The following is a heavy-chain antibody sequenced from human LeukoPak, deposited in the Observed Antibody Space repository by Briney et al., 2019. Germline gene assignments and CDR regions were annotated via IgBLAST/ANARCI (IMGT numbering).Heavy chain of an antibody. Sequence: PETLSLTCTVSGGSISSYYWSWIRQPPGKGLEWIGYIYYSGSTNYNPSLKSRVTISVDTSKNQFSLKLSSVTAADTAVYYCARGLWFGELLYPYFDYWGQGTLVTVSS. CDR3: ARGLWFGELLYPYFDY. CDR1: GGSISSYY. CDR2: IYYSGST. V-gene: IGHV4-59*01. D-gene: IGHD3-10*01. J-gene: IGHJ4*02.